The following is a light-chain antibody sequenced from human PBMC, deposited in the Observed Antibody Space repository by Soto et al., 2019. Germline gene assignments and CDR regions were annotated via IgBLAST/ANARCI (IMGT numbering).Light chain of an antibody. CDR3: SSYTGNGTPRQ. CDR2: DVS. Sequence: QSVLTQPASVSGSPGQSITISCTGTSSDVGGYNYVSWYQQHPGKAPKLMIYDVSNRPAGVSNRFSGSKSGNTAPLTISGLQAGDEADFYRSSYTGNGTPRQFVGGTHLT. J-gene: IGLJ2*01. CDR1: SSDVGGYNY. V-gene: IGLV2-14*01.